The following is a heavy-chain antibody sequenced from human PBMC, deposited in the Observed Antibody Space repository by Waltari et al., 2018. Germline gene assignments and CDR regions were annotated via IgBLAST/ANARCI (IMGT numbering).Heavy chain of an antibody. CDR1: GGSFSGYY. CDR3: ARGGWERPFDP. Sequence: QVQLQQWGAGLLKPSETLSLTCAVYGGSFSGYYWSWIRQPPGKGLEWIGEINHSGSTNYNPSLKSRVTISVDTSKNQFSLKLSSVTAADTAVYYCARGGWERPFDPWGQGTLVTVSS. D-gene: IGHD1-26*01. CDR2: INHSGST. J-gene: IGHJ5*02. V-gene: IGHV4-34*01.